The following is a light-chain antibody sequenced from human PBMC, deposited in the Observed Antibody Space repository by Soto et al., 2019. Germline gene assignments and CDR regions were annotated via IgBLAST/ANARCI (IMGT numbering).Light chain of an antibody. J-gene: IGLJ7*01. V-gene: IGLV2-14*01. Sequence: QSALTQPASASGSPGQSITFSGTGTSGYVVGYNSVSWYQQHPGKAPKLMIYEVSNRPSGVSNRFSGSKSGNTASLTISGLQAEDEADYYCSSYTSSVTVAFGGGTQLTVL. CDR3: SSYTSSVTVA. CDR2: EVS. CDR1: SGYVVGYNS.